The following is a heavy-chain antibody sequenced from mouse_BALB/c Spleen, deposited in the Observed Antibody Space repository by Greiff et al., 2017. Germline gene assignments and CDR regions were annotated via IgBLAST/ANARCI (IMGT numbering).Heavy chain of an antibody. V-gene: IGHV5-17*02. CDR1: GFTFSSFG. CDR2: ISSGSSTI. Sequence: EVQGVESGGGLVQPGGSRKLSCAASGFTFSSFGMHWVRQAPEKGLEWVAYISSGSSTIYYADTVKGRFTISRDNPKNTLFLQMTSLRSEDTAMYYCARDYYGSSYRGYAMDYWGQGTSVTVSS. D-gene: IGHD1-1*01. J-gene: IGHJ4*01. CDR3: ARDYYGSSYRGYAMDY.